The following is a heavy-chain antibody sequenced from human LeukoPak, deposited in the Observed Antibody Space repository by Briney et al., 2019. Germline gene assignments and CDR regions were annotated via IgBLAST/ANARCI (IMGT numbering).Heavy chain of an antibody. CDR3: AREISMFVNAFDL. V-gene: IGHV3-33*01. D-gene: IGHD3-10*02. J-gene: IGHJ3*01. CDR2: IWYDGSNE. CDR1: GFTFSSSG. Sequence: QSGGSLRLSCAASGFTFSSSGMHWVRQAPGKGLEWVAVIWYDGSNEYYADAVKGRFIISRDNSKNTVHLQMNSLRVEDTSVYYCAREISMFVNAFDLWGQGTLVAVSS.